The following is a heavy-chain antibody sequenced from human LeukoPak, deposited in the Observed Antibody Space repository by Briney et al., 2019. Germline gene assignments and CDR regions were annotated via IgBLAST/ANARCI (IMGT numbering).Heavy chain of an antibody. CDR2: IIPIFGTA. V-gene: IGHV1-69*13. J-gene: IGHJ3*02. CDR1: GGTFSSYA. CDR3: ASDYYDRPYDAIDI. D-gene: IGHD3-22*01. Sequence: SVKVSCKASGGTFSSYAISWVRQAPGQGLEWMGGIIPIFGTANYAQKFQGRVTITADESTSTAYMELSSLRSEDTAVYYCASDYYDRPYDAIDIWGQGTMVTVSS.